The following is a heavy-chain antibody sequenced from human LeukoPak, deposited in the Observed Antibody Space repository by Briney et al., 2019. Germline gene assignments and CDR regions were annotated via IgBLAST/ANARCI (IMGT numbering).Heavy chain of an antibody. CDR2: INSDGSQG. V-gene: IGHV3-7*03. CDR1: VYTLCGFW. D-gene: IGHD6-6*01. CDR3: ARSSYSSSSSV. Sequence: GGSLRLSCALSVYTLCGFWMSCPPDAPEEGLEWVASINSDGSQGYYADVVKGRFTISRDNAKNSLYLQINSLRAEDTAVYYCARSSYSSSSSVWGQGTMVTVSS. J-gene: IGHJ3*01.